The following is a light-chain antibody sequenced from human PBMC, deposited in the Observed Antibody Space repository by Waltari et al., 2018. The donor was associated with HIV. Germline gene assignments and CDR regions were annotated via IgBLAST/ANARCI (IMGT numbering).Light chain of an antibody. J-gene: IGKJ4*01. CDR3: QQYKSYALT. CDR1: KSISSW. V-gene: IGKV1-5*03. Sequence: DIQMTQSPSTLSASVGDRVTITCRASKSISSWLAWYQQKPGKAPKLLIYKASTLENVVPSRFSGSGSGTEFTLTISSLQPDDFATYYCQQYKSYALTFGGGTKVEIK. CDR2: KAS.